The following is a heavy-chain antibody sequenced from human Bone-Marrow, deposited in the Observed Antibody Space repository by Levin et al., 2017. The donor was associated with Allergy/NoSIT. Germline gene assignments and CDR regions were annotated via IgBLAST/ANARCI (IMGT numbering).Heavy chain of an antibody. CDR1: GFTFSDSV. CDR2: IGTKPDTYAT. Sequence: GGSLRLSCAASGFTFSDSVMHWVRQASGKGPEWVGRIGTKPDTYATAYSASVKGRFTISRDDSKNTAHLQMNSLKTEDAAVYYCTRVLSPNFFGMDVWGQGTTVTVSS. V-gene: IGHV3-73*01. D-gene: IGHD2/OR15-2a*01. CDR3: TRVLSPNFFGMDV. J-gene: IGHJ6*02.